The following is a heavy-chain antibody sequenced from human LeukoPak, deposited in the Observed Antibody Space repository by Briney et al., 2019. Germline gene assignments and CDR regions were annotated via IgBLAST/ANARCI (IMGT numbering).Heavy chain of an antibody. CDR3: ASTKSYPHPYYFDY. CDR1: GGSFGGYY. Sequence: SETLSLTCAVYGGSFGGYYWSWIRQPPGKGLEWIGEINHSGSTNYNPSLKSRVTISVDTSKNQFSLKLSSVTAADTAVYYCASTKSYPHPYYFDYWGQGTLVTVSS. V-gene: IGHV4-34*01. D-gene: IGHD2-2*02. J-gene: IGHJ4*02. CDR2: INHSGST.